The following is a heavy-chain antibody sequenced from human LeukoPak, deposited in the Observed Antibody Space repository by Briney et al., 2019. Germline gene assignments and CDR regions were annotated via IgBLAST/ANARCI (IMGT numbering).Heavy chain of an antibody. CDR1: GGTFSSYG. V-gene: IGHV1-69*13. CDR2: IIPIFGKA. J-gene: IGHJ5*02. D-gene: IGHD3-3*01. CDR3: ARVGEVYFNWFDP. Sequence: SVKVSCKASGGTFSSYGISWVRQAPGQGLEWMGGIIPIFGKADYAQKFQGRVTITADESTSTAYMELSSLRSEDTAVYYCARVGEVYFNWFDPWGQGTLVTVSS.